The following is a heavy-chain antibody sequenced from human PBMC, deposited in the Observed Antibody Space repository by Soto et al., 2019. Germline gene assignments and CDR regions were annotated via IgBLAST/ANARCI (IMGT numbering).Heavy chain of an antibody. V-gene: IGHV3-30-3*01. CDR1: GFTFSSYA. CDR3: ARDGVQWELLFLFDY. Sequence: ESGGGVVQPGRSLRLSCAASGFTFSSYAMHWVRQAPGKGLEWVAVISYDGSNKYYADSVKGRFTISRDNSKNTLYLQMNSLRAEDTAVYYCARDGVQWELLFLFDYWGQGTLVTVSS. CDR2: ISYDGSNK. D-gene: IGHD1-26*01. J-gene: IGHJ4*02.